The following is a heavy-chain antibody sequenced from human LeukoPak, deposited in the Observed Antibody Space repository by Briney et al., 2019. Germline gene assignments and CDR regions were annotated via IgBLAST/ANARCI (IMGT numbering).Heavy chain of an antibody. Sequence: GRSLRLSCAASGFTFSAYAMHWVRQAPGKGLEWVALISYDGSDTYYAGSVKGRFTISRDNSMNTLYLQMNSLRADDTAVYYCAKSLRGTGLDAFDIWGQGTMVTVSS. D-gene: IGHD2-8*02. CDR1: GFTFSAYA. CDR2: ISYDGSDT. J-gene: IGHJ3*02. CDR3: AKSLRGTGLDAFDI. V-gene: IGHV3-30*18.